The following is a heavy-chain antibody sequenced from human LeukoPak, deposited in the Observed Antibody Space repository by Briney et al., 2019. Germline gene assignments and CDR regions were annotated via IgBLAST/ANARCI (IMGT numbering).Heavy chain of an antibody. V-gene: IGHV3-30*04. CDR3: ARAPVTSCRGAFCYPFDY. D-gene: IGHD2-15*01. Sequence: PGGSLRLSCAASGITFSSYAMHWVRQAPGKGLEWVAVISYDGSNKYHADSVRGRFTISRDNSKNTLYLQMNRLRVEDAAVYYCARAPVTSCRGAFCYPFDYWGQGTLVTVSS. CDR2: ISYDGSNK. J-gene: IGHJ4*02. CDR1: GITFSSYA.